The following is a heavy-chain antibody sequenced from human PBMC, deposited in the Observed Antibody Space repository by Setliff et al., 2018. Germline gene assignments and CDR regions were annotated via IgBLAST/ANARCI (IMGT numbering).Heavy chain of an antibody. D-gene: IGHD3-22*01. CDR2: IHYSGST. J-gene: IGHJ2*01. Sequence: SETLSLTCSVSGGSITSYYWSWIRQPPGNGLEYIGYIHYSGSTNSNPSLKSRVTISVDTSKNQFSLKLGSVTAADTAVYYCARHHAQYYSDSSGYYYEDWYFDLWGRGTLVTVSS. V-gene: IGHV4-59*08. CDR3: ARHHAQYYSDSSGYYYEDWYFDL. CDR1: GGSITSYY.